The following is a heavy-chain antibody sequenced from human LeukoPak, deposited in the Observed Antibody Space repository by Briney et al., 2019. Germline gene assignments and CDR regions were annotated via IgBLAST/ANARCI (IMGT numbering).Heavy chain of an antibody. CDR2: IEYTGST. D-gene: IGHD5-24*01. CDR3: AREVGDGQYHFDY. J-gene: IGHJ4*02. V-gene: IGHV4-59*01. Sequence: SETLSLTRTVSGGSSSSFYWSWLRQPPGKGLEWIGYIEYTGSTNYNPSLKSRVTISVDTSKNQFSLKLSSVTAADTAVYYCAREVGDGQYHFDYWGQGTLVTVSS. CDR1: GGSSSSFY.